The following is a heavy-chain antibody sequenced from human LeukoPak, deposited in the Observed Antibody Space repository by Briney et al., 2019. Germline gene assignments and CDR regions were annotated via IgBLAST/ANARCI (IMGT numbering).Heavy chain of an antibody. J-gene: IGHJ3*02. Sequence: SETLSLTCTVCGGSISSYYWSWIRQPPGKGLEWIGYIYYSGSTNYNPSLKSRVTISVDTSKNQFSLKLSSVTAADTAVYYCARLIGSSSSGYYGAFDIWGQGTMVTVSS. V-gene: IGHV4-59*08. D-gene: IGHD3-22*01. CDR1: GGSISSYY. CDR3: ARLIGSSSSGYYGAFDI. CDR2: IYYSGST.